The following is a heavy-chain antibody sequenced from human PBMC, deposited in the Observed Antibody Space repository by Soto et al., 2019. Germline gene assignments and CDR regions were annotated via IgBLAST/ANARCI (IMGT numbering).Heavy chain of an antibody. CDR1: GFTFSSYA. CDR3: ATKFMWELLKKAPSGMDV. CDR2: ISYDGSNK. D-gene: IGHD1-26*01. V-gene: IGHV3-30-3*01. J-gene: IGHJ6*02. Sequence: PGGSLRLSCAASGFTFSSYAMHWVRQAPGKGLEWVAVISYDGSNKYYADSVKGRFTISRDNSKNTLYLQMNSLRAEDTAVYYCATKFMWELLKKAPSGMDVWGQGTTVTVSS.